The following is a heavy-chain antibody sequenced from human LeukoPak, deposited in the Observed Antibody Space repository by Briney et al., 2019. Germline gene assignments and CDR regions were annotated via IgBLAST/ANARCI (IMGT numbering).Heavy chain of an antibody. D-gene: IGHD3-3*01. CDR1: GFTVSSNY. J-gene: IGHJ4*02. CDR3: ARDDDFWLPYY. CDR2: IYSGGST. V-gene: IGHV3-53*01. Sequence: PGGSLRLSCAASGFTVSSNYMSWVRQAPGKGLEWVSVIYSGGSTYYADSVKGRFTISRDNSKNTLYLQMNSLRAEDTAVYYCARDDDFWLPYYWGQGTLVTVSS.